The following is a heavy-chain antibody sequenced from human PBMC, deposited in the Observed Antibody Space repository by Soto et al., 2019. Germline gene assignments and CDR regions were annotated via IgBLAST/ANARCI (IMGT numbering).Heavy chain of an antibody. J-gene: IGHJ4*02. Sequence: SETLSLTCTVSGGSISGYYWSWIRQPPGKGLEWIGYIYYSGGTSYNPSLKSRVTISVDTSKNQFSLTLGSVTAADTALYYCARLYPYSSSSHRKGLDYWGQGTLVTVSS. CDR3: ARLYPYSSSSHRKGLDY. D-gene: IGHD6-6*01. CDR2: IYYSGGT. V-gene: IGHV4-59*08. CDR1: GGSISGYY.